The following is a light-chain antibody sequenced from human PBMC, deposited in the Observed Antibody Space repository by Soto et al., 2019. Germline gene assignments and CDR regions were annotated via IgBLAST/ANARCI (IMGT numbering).Light chain of an antibody. Sequence: DIQMTQSPSTLSASVGDRVTITCRASQSISSWLAWYQQKPGKAPKLLIYKASSLESGVPSRFSGSGSGTEFTLTISSLQPDDFATYYCQQYNSYSGTFGQGTRLKIK. CDR2: KAS. V-gene: IGKV1-5*03. CDR1: QSISSW. J-gene: IGKJ5*01. CDR3: QQYNSYSGT.